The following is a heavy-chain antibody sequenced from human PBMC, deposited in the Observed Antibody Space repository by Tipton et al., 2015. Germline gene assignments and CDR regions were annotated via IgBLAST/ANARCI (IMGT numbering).Heavy chain of an antibody. V-gene: IGHV4-31*03. CDR3: ARDGGFTIFGVMHRGMDV. CDR1: GVSITSHAYY. Sequence: TLSLTCTVSGVSITSHAYYWNWIRQHPGKGLEWMGYIYSSGSAYYKPSLKSRITMSVDTSKNQFSLKLTSVTAADTAVYYCARDGGFTIFGVMHRGMDVWGQGTTVTVSS. J-gene: IGHJ6*02. D-gene: IGHD3-3*01. CDR2: IYSSGSA.